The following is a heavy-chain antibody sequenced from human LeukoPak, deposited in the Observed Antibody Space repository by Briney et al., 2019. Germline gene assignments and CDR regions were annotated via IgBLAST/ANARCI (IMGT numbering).Heavy chain of an antibody. Sequence: ASVKVSCKASGYTFTGYYMHWVRQAPGKGLEWMGGFDPEDGETIYAQKFQGRVTMTEDTSTDTAYMELSSLRSEDTAVYYCATVAYCSSTSCSDYYGMDVWGQGTTVTVSS. CDR1: GYTFTGYY. V-gene: IGHV1-24*01. CDR2: FDPEDGET. CDR3: ATVAYCSSTSCSDYYGMDV. J-gene: IGHJ6*02. D-gene: IGHD2-2*01.